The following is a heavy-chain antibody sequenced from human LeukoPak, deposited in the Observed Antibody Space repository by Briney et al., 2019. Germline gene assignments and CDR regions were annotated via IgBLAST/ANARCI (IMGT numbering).Heavy chain of an antibody. CDR1: GLTSGIYA. CDR3: GKEVERHFDLRY. Sequence: GGSLSLSCATSGLTSGIYAMSWVRQAPGKGLEWVLAFSGGGDSFYADSVRGRFSISADRSRNILYLQMNSLRVEDTAVYYCGKEVERHFDLRYWGQGTPVTVFS. V-gene: IGHV3-23*01. CDR2: FSGGGDS. D-gene: IGHD2-15*01. J-gene: IGHJ4*02.